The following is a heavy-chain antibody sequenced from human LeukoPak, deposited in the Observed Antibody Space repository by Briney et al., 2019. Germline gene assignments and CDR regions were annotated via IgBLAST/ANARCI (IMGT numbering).Heavy chain of an antibody. CDR1: GGSFSGYY. D-gene: IGHD3-10*01. CDR3: ARGVNFFGPSARFDP. V-gene: IGHV4-34*01. Sequence: PSETLSLTCAVYGGSFSGYYWSWIRQPPGKGLEWIGEINHSGSTNYNPSLKSRVTISVDTPKNQFSLKLSSVTAADTAVYYCARGVNFFGPSARFDPWGQGTLVTVSS. CDR2: INHSGST. J-gene: IGHJ5*02.